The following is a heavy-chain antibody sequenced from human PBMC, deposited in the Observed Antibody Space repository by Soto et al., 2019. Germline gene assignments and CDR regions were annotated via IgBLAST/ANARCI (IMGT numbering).Heavy chain of an antibody. CDR3: ASALYPYDSSGYPFDY. CDR1: GGTFSSYA. CDR2: IIPIFGTA. Sequence: QVPLVQSGAEVKKPGSSVKVSCKASGGTFSSYAISWVRQAPGQGLEWMGGIIPIFGTANYAQKFQGRVTITADEDTSTAYMDLSSLRSEDTAVYYCASALYPYDSSGYPFDYWGQGTLVTVSS. J-gene: IGHJ4*02. D-gene: IGHD3-22*01. V-gene: IGHV1-69*01.